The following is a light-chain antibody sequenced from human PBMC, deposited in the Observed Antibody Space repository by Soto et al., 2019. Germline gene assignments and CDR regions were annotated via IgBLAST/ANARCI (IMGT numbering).Light chain of an antibody. V-gene: IGKV3-20*01. CDR2: GAS. CDR3: QQYNNWWT. Sequence: EIVLTQSPGTLSLSPGERATLSCRASQSVSSSYLAWYQQKPGQAPRLLIYGASSRATGIPDRFSGSGSGTDFTLTISRLEPEDFAVYYCQQYNNWWTFGQGTKV. J-gene: IGKJ1*01. CDR1: QSVSSSY.